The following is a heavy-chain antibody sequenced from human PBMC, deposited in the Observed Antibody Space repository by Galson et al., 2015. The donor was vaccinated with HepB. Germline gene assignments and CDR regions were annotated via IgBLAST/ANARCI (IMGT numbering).Heavy chain of an antibody. Sequence: SLRLSCAASGFTFSSYAMSWVRQAPGKGLEWVSSISGGGGRPHYADSVKGRFTISRDNSNNTLYLKMNSLRAEDTAVYYCATVGPFLWFGEPNNWFDPWGQGTLVTVSS. V-gene: IGHV3-23*01. D-gene: IGHD3-10*01. CDR2: ISGGGGRP. CDR3: ATVGPFLWFGEPNNWFDP. J-gene: IGHJ5*02. CDR1: GFTFSSYA.